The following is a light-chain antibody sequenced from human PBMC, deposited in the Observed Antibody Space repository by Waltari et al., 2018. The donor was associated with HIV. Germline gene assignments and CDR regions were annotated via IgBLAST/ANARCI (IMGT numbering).Light chain of an antibody. CDR3: NSRDRADHHVV. CDR1: SLRTYY. CDR2: PIH. V-gene: IGLV3-19*01. J-gene: IGLJ3*02. Sequence: SELTQDPAVSVALGQTVSITCQGDSLRTYYASWYLQKPGQAPVLVISPIHNRPSGIPDRFSGSSSGNTASLTITGAQAEDEGDYYCNSRDRADHHVVFGGGTKLTVL.